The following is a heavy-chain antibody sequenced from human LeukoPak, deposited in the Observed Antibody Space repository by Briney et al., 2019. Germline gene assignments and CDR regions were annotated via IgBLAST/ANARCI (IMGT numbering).Heavy chain of an antibody. J-gene: IGHJ3*02. CDR2: ISAYNGST. V-gene: IGHV1-18*01. D-gene: IGHD5-24*01. CDR3: ARIRDGYNDAYDI. CDR1: GYTFTSYG. Sequence: ASVKVSCKASGYTFTSYGISWVRQAPGQGLEWMGWISAYNGSTNYAQKLQGRVTMTTDTSTSTAYMELRSLRSEDTAIYYCARIRDGYNDAYDIWGQGTVVTVPS.